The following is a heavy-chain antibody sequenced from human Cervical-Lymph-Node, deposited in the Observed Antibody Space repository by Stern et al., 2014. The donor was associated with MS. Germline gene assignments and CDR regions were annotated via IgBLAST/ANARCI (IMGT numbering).Heavy chain of an antibody. CDR3: AHSRVKYCRGGTCYSSLFDY. J-gene: IGHJ4*02. V-gene: IGHV2-5*02. Sequence: QITLKESGPTLVKPTQTVTLTCTLSGFSVTTAGVGVGWIRHPPGKALEWLARTYWDDDKLYSQSLKNSLPIPKDSSKNQVVLTMTNVDPVDTATYYCAHSRVKYCRGGTCYSSLFDYWGQGTLVTVSS. CDR1: GFSVTTAGVG. D-gene: IGHD2-15*01. CDR2: TYWDDDK.